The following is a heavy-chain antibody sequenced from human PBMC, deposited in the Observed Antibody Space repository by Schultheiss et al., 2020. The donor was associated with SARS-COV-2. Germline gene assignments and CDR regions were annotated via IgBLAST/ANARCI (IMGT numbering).Heavy chain of an antibody. CDR2: ISYDGSNK. J-gene: IGHJ4*02. Sequence: GGSLRLSCAASGFTFSSYAMHWVRQAPGKGLEWVAVISYDGSNKYYADSVKGRFTISRDNSKNTLYLQMNSLRAEDTAVYYCARGYSSGWYLMGQLTRNFDYWGQGTLVTVSS. V-gene: IGHV3-30*04. CDR1: GFTFSSYA. D-gene: IGHD6-19*01. CDR3: ARGYSSGWYLMGQLTRNFDY.